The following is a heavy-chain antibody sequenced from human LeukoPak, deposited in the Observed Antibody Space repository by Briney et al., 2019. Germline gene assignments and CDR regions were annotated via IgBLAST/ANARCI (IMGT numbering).Heavy chain of an antibody. J-gene: IGHJ4*02. V-gene: IGHV3-11*04. CDR2: ITDSGKNI. CDR1: GFPFAASY. Sequence: GGSLRLSCAASGFPFAASYMSWLRQAPGKGLEWVSYITDSGKNIYYAASVEGRFTISRDNAKDSLYLQMNSLRAEDTAVYYCARDLGPDYWGQGTLVTVSS. CDR3: ARDLGPDY.